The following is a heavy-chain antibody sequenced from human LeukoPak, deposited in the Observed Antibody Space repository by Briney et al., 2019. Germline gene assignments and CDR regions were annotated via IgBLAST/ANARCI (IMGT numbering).Heavy chain of an antibody. CDR3: ARPRYYYDSSGPSYSYFDL. V-gene: IGHV5-51*01. Sequence: GESLKISCKGSGYSFTSYWIGWVRQMPGKGLEWMGIIYPGDSDTRYSPSFQGQVTISADKSISTAYLQWSSLKASDTAMYYCARPRYYYDSSGPSYSYFDLWGRGTLVTVSS. CDR2: IYPGDSDT. CDR1: GYSFTSYW. J-gene: IGHJ2*01. D-gene: IGHD3-22*01.